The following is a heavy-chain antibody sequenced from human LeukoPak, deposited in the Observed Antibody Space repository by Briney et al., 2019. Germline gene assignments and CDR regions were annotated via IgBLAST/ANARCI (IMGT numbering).Heavy chain of an antibody. CDR2: ISSNGGST. Sequence: GGSLRLSCAASGFTFSSYAMYWVRQAPGKGLEYVSAISSNGGSTYYANSVKGRFTISRDNSKNTLYLQMGSLRAEDMAVYYCARDEGRELLRFRGQGTLVTVSS. CDR3: ARDEGRELLRF. J-gene: IGHJ4*02. CDR1: GFTFSSYA. V-gene: IGHV3-64*01. D-gene: IGHD1-26*01.